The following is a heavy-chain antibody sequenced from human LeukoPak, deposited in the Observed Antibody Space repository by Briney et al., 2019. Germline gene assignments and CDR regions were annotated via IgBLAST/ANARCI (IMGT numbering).Heavy chain of an antibody. J-gene: IGHJ4*02. Sequence: PGGSLRLSCAASGFTFNTYAMSWVRQAPGKGLEWPSTISGSGRSTYYAGSVKGRFTISRDNSNNTLYLQMTGLSADDTAVFFCAKDQSDVAVAYFFDSWGQGTLVTVSS. CDR3: AKDQSDVAVAYFFDS. D-gene: IGHD6-19*01. CDR1: GFTFNTYA. V-gene: IGHV3-23*01. CDR2: ISGSGRST.